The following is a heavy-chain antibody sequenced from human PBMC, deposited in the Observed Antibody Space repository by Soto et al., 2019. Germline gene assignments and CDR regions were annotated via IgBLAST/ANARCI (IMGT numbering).Heavy chain of an antibody. J-gene: IGHJ4*02. CDR1: GGSITSGGYY. CDR2: IYYTGST. Sequence: QVQLQESGPGLVKPSQTLSLTCTVSGGSITSGGYYWSWIRQHPGKGLEWIGYIYYTGSTYYNPSVESRVIIAVYTSKSHLSMKLSSVTAADTAVYYCARDEHRGSHSGPCFDYWGQGTLVTVSS. D-gene: IGHD1-26*01. CDR3: ARDEHRGSHSGPCFDY. V-gene: IGHV4-31*03.